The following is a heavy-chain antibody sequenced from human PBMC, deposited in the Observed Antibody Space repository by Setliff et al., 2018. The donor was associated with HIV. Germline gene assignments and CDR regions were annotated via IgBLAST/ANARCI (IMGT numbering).Heavy chain of an antibody. CDR3: TSQGQNTFNI. CDR1: GFNLSPYT. J-gene: IGHJ3*02. CDR2: ISANSIHV. V-gene: IGHV3-21*06. Sequence: GGSLRLSCAASGFNLSPYTLTWVRQVPGKGLEWVSSISANSIHVYYADSLQGRFTISRDNARNSLYLQMNSLRVEDTAMYYCTSQGQNTFNIWGQGTMVTVSS.